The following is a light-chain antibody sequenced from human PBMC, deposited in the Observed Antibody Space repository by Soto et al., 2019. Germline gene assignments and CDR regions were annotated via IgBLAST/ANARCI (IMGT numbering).Light chain of an antibody. J-gene: IGLJ2*01. Sequence: QSALTQPPSVFGSPGQSVTISCTGTSSDVGSYNRVSWYQQPPGTAPKLMIYEVSNRPSGVPDRFSGSKSGNTASLTISGLQAEDEADYYCSLYTSSSVVFGGGTKLTVL. CDR1: SSDVGSYNR. CDR2: EVS. V-gene: IGLV2-18*01. CDR3: SLYTSSSVV.